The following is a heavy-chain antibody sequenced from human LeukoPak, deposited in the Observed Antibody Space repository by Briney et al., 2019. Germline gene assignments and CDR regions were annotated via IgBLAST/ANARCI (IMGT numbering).Heavy chain of an antibody. Sequence: GGSLKISCKGSGYSFTNYWIGWVRQMPGKGLEWMGIIYPGDSDTKYSPSFQGQVTISADKSISTAYLQWTSLKASDTAMFYCAKLSSGYYSTPFDYWGQGTLVTVSS. CDR1: GYSFTNYW. CDR2: IYPGDSDT. V-gene: IGHV5-51*01. CDR3: AKLSSGYYSTPFDY. J-gene: IGHJ4*02. D-gene: IGHD3-22*01.